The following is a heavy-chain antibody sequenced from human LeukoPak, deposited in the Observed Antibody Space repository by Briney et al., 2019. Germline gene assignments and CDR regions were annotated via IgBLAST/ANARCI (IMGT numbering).Heavy chain of an antibody. CDR1: GGTFSSYA. Sequence: GASVKVSCKASGGTFSSYAISWVRQAPGQGLEWMGRIIPILGIANYAQKFQGRVTITADKSTSTAYMELSSLRSEDTAVYYCARGNLYDILPQDYWGQGTLVTVSS. J-gene: IGHJ4*02. D-gene: IGHD3-16*01. CDR2: IIPILGIA. CDR3: ARGNLYDILPQDY. V-gene: IGHV1-69*04.